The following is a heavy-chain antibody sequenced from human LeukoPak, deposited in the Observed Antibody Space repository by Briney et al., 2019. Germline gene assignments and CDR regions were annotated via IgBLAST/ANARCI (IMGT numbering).Heavy chain of an antibody. Sequence: QSGGSLRLSCAGSRFSVSSNYMTWVRQAPGKGLEWVSVIYSDGRTYYADSVKGRFTISRDNSKNTVYLQMNSLRAEDTALYYCALAGYRSSGLGVRGQGTLVTVSS. J-gene: IGHJ4*02. V-gene: IGHV3-53*01. CDR3: ALAGYRSSGLGV. CDR2: IYSDGRT. CDR1: RFSVSSNY. D-gene: IGHD6-13*01.